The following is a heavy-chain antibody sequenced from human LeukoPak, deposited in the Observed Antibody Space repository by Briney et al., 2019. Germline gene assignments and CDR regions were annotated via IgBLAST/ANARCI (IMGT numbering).Heavy chain of an antibody. J-gene: IGHJ6*03. D-gene: IGHD2-15*01. CDR3: ARDRCSGGRCYSLSVGHMDV. CDR1: GFTFSSYS. CDR2: ISSSSNYI. V-gene: IGHV3-21*01. Sequence: GGSLRLSCAASGFTFSSYSMNWVRQAPGKGLEWVSFISSSSNYIYYADSVKGRFTISRDNAKNSLYLQMNSLRAEDTALYYCARDRCSGGRCYSLSVGHMDVWGKGTTVTVSS.